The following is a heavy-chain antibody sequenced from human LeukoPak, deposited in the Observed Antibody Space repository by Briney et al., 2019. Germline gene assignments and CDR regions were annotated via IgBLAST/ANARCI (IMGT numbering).Heavy chain of an antibody. CDR2: IYTSGST. D-gene: IGHD3-3*01. Sequence: PKALSLPINISDGSMSGNYGSWIGQRARKKMEWIGRIYTSGSTNYNPSLKSRVTMSVDTSKNQFSLKLSSVTAADTAVYYCARDSPGAHDFWSGYYIMDVWGKGTTVTVSS. CDR3: ARDSPGAHDFWSGYYIMDV. V-gene: IGHV4-4*07. CDR1: DGSMSGNY. J-gene: IGHJ6*03.